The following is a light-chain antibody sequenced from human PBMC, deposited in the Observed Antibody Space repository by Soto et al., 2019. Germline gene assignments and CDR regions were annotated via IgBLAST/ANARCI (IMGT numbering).Light chain of an antibody. Sequence: QSVLTQPPSVSGAPGQRVTISCTGSSSNIGAGHDVHWYQQPPGTAPKLLIYGNSNRPSGVPDRFSGSKSGTSASLAITGLQAEDEADYYCQSYDSSLSGRVFGTGTKVTVL. V-gene: IGLV1-40*01. CDR2: GNS. J-gene: IGLJ1*01. CDR3: QSYDSSLSGRV. CDR1: SSNIGAGHD.